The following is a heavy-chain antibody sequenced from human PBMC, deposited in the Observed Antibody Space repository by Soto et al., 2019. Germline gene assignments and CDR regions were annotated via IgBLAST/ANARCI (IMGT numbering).Heavy chain of an antibody. D-gene: IGHD6-19*01. V-gene: IGHV3-30*18. Sequence: VQLVESGGGLVQPGGSLRLSCAASGFTFSSYGMHWVRQAPGKGLEWVAVISYDGSNKYYADSVKGRFTISRDNSKNTLYLQMNSLRAEDTAVYYCAKDTSSGGYYFDYWGQGTLVTVSS. CDR1: GFTFSSYG. CDR2: ISYDGSNK. J-gene: IGHJ4*02. CDR3: AKDTSSGGYYFDY.